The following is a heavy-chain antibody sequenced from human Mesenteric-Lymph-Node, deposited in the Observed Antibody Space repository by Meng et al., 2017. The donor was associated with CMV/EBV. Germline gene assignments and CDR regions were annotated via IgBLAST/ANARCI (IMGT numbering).Heavy chain of an antibody. V-gene: IGHV4-39*07. J-gene: IGHJ4*02. CDR3: ARDRRYSSGWSNYFDY. CDR1: GDSISSTIYY. D-gene: IGHD6-19*01. Sequence: SETLSLTCTVSGDSISSTIYYWGWIRQPPGKGLEWIGSIYYSGSTYYNPALKSRVTISVDTSKNQFSLKLSSVTAADTAVYYCARDRRYSSGWSNYFDYWGQGTLVTVSS. CDR2: IYYSGST.